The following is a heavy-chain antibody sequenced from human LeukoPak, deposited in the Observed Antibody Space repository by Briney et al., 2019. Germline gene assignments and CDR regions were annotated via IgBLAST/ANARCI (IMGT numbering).Heavy chain of an antibody. CDR2: IYYSGST. V-gene: IGHV4-59*01. Sequence: SETLSLTCTVSGGSISSYYWSWIRQPPGKGLEWIGYIYYSGSTNYNPSLKSRVTISVDTSKSQFSLKLSSVAAADTAVYYCARVRDYDFWSGPDAYYFDYWGQGTLVTVSS. J-gene: IGHJ4*02. CDR1: GGSISSYY. D-gene: IGHD3-3*01. CDR3: ARVRDYDFWSGPDAYYFDY.